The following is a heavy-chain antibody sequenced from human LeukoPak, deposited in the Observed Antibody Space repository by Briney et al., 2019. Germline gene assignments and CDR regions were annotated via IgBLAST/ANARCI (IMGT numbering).Heavy chain of an antibody. CDR1: GFSFSDYY. J-gene: IGHJ6*03. Sequence: TGGSLRLSCADSGFSFSDYYMSWIRQAPGKGLEWVSYISSSGSTIYYADSVKGRFTISRDNAKNSLYLQMNSLRAEDTAVYYCAGGPVSYPYYYYMDVWGKGTTVTVSS. V-gene: IGHV3-11*01. CDR2: ISSSGSTI. D-gene: IGHD1-26*01. CDR3: AGGPVSYPYYYYMDV.